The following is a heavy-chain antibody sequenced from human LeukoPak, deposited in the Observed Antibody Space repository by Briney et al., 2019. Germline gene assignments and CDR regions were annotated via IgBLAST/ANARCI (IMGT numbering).Heavy chain of an antibody. D-gene: IGHD3-10*01. V-gene: IGHV3-30*02. CDR2: IRYDGSNK. J-gene: IGHJ6*03. Sequence: GGSLRLSCAASGFTFSSYGMHWVRQAPGKGLEWVAFIRYDGSNKYYADSVKGRFTISRDNSKNTLYLQMNSLRAEDTAVYYCAKDQYYSPRWYYYYMDVWGKGTTVTVSS. CDR3: AKDQYYSPRWYYYYMDV. CDR1: GFTFSSYG.